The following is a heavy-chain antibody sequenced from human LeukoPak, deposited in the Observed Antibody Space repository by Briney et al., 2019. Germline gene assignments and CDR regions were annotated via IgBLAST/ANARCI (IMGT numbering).Heavy chain of an antibody. CDR2: IRRRAYGGAA. J-gene: IGHJ3*02. D-gene: IGHD3-22*01. V-gene: IGHV3-49*04. CDR3: AKDPITMLIVGLRGAFDI. CDR1: GFAFDDFA. Sequence: GGSLRLSCTTSGFAFDDFAMSWVRQPAGKGLEWVGFIRRRAYGGAAEYAASVKGRFIISRDDSKGIAYLQMNSLRAEDTAVYYCAKDPITMLIVGLRGAFDIWGQGTMVTVSS.